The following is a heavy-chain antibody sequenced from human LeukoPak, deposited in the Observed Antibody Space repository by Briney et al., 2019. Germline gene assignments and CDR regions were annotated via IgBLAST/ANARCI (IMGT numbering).Heavy chain of an antibody. CDR3: ARDETRSGAFDI. J-gene: IGHJ3*02. V-gene: IGHV3-48*03. Sequence: PGGSLRLSCAASGFTFSSYEMNWVRQAPGKGLEWVSYISGSGSTIYDADSVKGRFTISRDNAKNSLYLQMNSLRAEDPAVYYCARDETRSGAFDIWGQGTMVTVSS. CDR2: ISGSGSTI. CDR1: GFTFSSYE. D-gene: IGHD3-10*01.